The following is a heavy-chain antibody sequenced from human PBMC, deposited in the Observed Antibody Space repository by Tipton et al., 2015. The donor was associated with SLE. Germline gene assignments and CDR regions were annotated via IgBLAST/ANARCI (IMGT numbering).Heavy chain of an antibody. D-gene: IGHD3-16*01. Sequence: TLSLTCTVSGGSISSYYWSWIRQPPGKGLEWIGYIYYSGSTNYNPSLKSRVTISVDKAKNQLSLTLNSVTAKDTAIYYCAREDSPTGRMISSGGDPVSAFDIWGQGTMVTVSS. V-gene: IGHV4-59*12. CDR1: GGSISSYY. J-gene: IGHJ3*02. CDR2: IYYSGST. CDR3: AREDSPTGRMISSGGDPVSAFDI.